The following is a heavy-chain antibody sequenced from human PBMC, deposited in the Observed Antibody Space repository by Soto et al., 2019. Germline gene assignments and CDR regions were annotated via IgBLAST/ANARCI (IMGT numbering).Heavy chain of an antibody. V-gene: IGHV3-64D*06. Sequence: PGGSLRLAGSVFGWTLTSYAMHWVRQAPGKGLEYIASISSEGATTYYADSVKGRFIISRDNSKNTLYLQMSSLRAEDTAVYYCVKDRYVDYWGQGMLVTFS. CDR3: VKDRYVDY. CDR2: ISSEGATT. CDR1: GWTLTSYA. J-gene: IGHJ4*02.